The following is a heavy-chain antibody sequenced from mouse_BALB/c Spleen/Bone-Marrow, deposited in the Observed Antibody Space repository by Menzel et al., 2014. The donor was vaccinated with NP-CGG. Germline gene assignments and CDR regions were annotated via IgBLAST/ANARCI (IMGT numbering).Heavy chain of an antibody. D-gene: IGHD2-4*01. Sequence: VQLKESGPELVKPGASVKMSCKASGYTFTGYVMHWVKQKPGQGLEWIGYINPYSDGTKYNEKFKGKATLTSDKSSSTAYMELSSLTSEDSAVYYCAREGGLRRGDYYVMDYWGQGTPVTVSS. CDR2: INPYSDGT. V-gene: IGHV1-14*01. CDR1: GYTFTGYV. CDR3: AREGGLRRGDYYVMDY. J-gene: IGHJ4*01.